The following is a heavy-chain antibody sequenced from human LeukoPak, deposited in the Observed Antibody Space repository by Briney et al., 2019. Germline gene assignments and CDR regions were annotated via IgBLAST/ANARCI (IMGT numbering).Heavy chain of an antibody. J-gene: IGHJ4*02. Sequence: PGGSLRLSCADSGFTFYSYWMHWVRQAPGKGLVWVSCINGDGSTSNYADSVKGRFTISRDNAKNTLYLQMHSLRAEDTAVYYCARDEPTVTTGPPVGSWGQGTLVTVSS. D-gene: IGHD4-17*01. CDR2: INGDGSTS. CDR1: GFTFYSYW. V-gene: IGHV3-74*01. CDR3: ARDEPTVTTGPPVGS.